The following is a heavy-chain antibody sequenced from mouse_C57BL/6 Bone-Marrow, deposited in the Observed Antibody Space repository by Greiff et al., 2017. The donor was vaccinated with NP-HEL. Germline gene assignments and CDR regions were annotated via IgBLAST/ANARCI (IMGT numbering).Heavy chain of an antibody. J-gene: IGHJ4*01. CDR1: GYSITSGYY. Sequence: EVKLEESGPGLVKPSQSLSLTCSVTGYSITSGYYWNWIRQFPGNQLEWMGYISYDGSNNYNPSLKNRIYITRDTSKHQFFLTLNSVTTEDTATYYGAREGSYAMDYWGQGTSVTVSS. CDR2: ISYDGSN. CDR3: AREGSYAMDY. V-gene: IGHV3-6*01.